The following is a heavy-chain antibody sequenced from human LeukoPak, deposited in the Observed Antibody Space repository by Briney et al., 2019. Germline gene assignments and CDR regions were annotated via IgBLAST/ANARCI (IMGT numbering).Heavy chain of an antibody. J-gene: IGHJ6*02. CDR1: GFTFSSYA. D-gene: IGHD3-3*01. V-gene: IGHV3-23*01. Sequence: GGSLRLSCAVSGFTFSSYAMSWVRQAPGKGLEWVSAISGSGGSTYYADSVKGRFTISRDNSKNTLFLQMHSLRAEDTAVYYCANPPGYDFWSGYHTSGLDVWGQGTTVTVSS. CDR2: ISGSGGST. CDR3: ANPPGYDFWSGYHTSGLDV.